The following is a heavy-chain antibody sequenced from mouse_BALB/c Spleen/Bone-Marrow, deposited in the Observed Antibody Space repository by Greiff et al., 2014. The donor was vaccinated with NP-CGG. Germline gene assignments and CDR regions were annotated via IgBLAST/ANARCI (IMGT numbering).Heavy chain of an antibody. CDR2: INLSNGGT. CDR3: TRSNYGYWYFDV. J-gene: IGHJ1*01. Sequence: QVQLQQSGAELVKPGASVKLSCKASGYTFTRYYMYWIKQRPGQGLEWIGEINLSNGGTHFNEKFKSKATLTVDKSFSTAYMQLSSLTSEDSAVYYCTRSNYGYWYFDVWGAGTTVTVSS. V-gene: IGHV1S81*02. D-gene: IGHD1-1*01. CDR1: GYTFTRYY.